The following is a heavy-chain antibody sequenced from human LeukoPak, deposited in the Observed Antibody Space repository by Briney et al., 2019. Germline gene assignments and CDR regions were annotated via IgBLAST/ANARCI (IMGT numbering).Heavy chain of an antibody. CDR1: GYTFTSYY. Sequence: ASVKVSGKASGYTFTSYYMHWVRQAPGQGLEGMGIINPSGGSTSYAQKFQGRVTMTRDMSTSTVYMELSSLRSEDTAVYYCARDRAKNWFDPWGQGTLVTVSS. CDR2: INPSGGST. D-gene: IGHD4/OR15-4a*01. J-gene: IGHJ5*02. V-gene: IGHV1-46*01. CDR3: ARDRAKNWFDP.